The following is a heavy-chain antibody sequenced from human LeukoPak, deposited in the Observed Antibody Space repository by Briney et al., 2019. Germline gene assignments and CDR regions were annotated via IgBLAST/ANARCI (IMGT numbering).Heavy chain of an antibody. CDR3: ARDYNGGAAALGDY. CDR2: INPNSGGT. D-gene: IGHD6-13*01. J-gene: IGHJ4*02. CDR1: GYTFTGYY. Sequence: ASVKVSCKASGYTFTGYYMHWVRQAPGQGLEWMGWINPNSGGTNYAQKFQGRVTMTRDTSISTAYMELSRLRSDGTAVYYCARDYNGGAAALGDYWGQGTLVTVSS. V-gene: IGHV1-2*02.